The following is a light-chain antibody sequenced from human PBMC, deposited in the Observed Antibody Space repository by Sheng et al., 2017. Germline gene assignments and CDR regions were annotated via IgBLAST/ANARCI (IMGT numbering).Light chain of an antibody. J-gene: IGKJ3*01. CDR1: QGISSS. CDR2: RAS. CDR3: QQFDSYPFT. Sequence: IQLTQSPSFLSASVGDGVIITCRASQGISSSLAWYQQKPGKAPKLLIYRASTLQSGVPSRFSGSGSGTEFTLTISSLQPEDFATYYCQQFDSYPFTFGPGTTVDIK. V-gene: IGKV1-9*01.